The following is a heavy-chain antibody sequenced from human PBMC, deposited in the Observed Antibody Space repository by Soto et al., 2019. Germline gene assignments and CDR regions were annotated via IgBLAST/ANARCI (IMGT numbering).Heavy chain of an antibody. CDR2: IWHDGSIK. J-gene: IGHJ4*02. Sequence: QVHLVESGGGVVQPGRSLRLSCAASGFTFSNYGMHWVRQAPGKGLEWVAIIWHDGSIKYYADSAKGRFTISRDNAKNTLYLQMNSLTVEDTAVYYCARVQEGDYAVDYWGQGTLVSVSS. CDR1: GFTFSNYG. D-gene: IGHD4-17*01. CDR3: ARVQEGDYAVDY. V-gene: IGHV3-33*01.